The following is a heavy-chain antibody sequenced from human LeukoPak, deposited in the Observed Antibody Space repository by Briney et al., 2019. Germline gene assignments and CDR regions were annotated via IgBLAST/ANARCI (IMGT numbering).Heavy chain of an antibody. J-gene: IGHJ4*02. CDR2: INKNGGST. V-gene: IGHV3-64D*06. CDR1: GFTFTDYS. CDR3: VKDEGGGSGRRYFDY. Sequence: PGGSLRLSCSASGFTFTDYSMHWVRQAPGKGLECVSAINKNGGSTSYADSVKGRFTISRDNSKNTLYLQMSSLRAEDTAVYYCVKDEGGGSGRRYFDYWGQGTLVTVSS. D-gene: IGHD3-10*01.